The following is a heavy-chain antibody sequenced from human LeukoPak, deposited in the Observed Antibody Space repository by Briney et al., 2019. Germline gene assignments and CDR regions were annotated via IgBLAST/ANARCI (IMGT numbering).Heavy chain of an antibody. CDR3: ARSPLKVMLTYYYYYMDV. J-gene: IGHJ6*03. CDR2: IIQDGSET. V-gene: IGHV3-74*01. CDR1: GITFRNYW. Sequence: GGSLRLSCATSGITFRNYWMHWVRQAPGKGLVWVSHIIQDGSETFYADSVKGRFTISRDNAKNSLYLQMNSLRAEDTAVYYCARSPLKVMLTYYYYYMDVWGKGTTVTVSS. D-gene: IGHD4/OR15-4a*01.